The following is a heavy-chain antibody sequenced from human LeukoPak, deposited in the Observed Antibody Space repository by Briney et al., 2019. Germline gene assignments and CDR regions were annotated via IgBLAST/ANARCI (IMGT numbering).Heavy chain of an antibody. CDR1: GFTFYDFA. D-gene: IGHD3-16*02. CDR3: AKDRGRVIQSLTS. CDR2: ITGDGTGT. J-gene: IGHJ5*01. V-gene: IGHV3-43*02. Sequence: GGSLRLSCAASGFTFYDFAMHWVRQAPGKGLEWVSLITGDGTGTHYADSVKGRFTISRDNSKDSLYLELNSLRSEDTALYYCAKDRGRVIQSLTSWGQGTLV.